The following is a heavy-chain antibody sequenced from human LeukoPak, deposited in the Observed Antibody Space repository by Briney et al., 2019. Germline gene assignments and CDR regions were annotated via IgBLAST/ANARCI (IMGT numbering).Heavy chain of an antibody. D-gene: IGHD5-12*01. V-gene: IGHV4-39*01. CDR1: GDPIKDTAFH. CDR3: SRVDYLNYYMDV. J-gene: IGHJ6*03. Sequence: SETLSLTCTVSGDPIKDTAFHWGWVRQPPGKEPQWIGSVYHSGNVYYNPSLKSRVTISVDMSKNQFYLQLRSVTAADTAVFYCSRVDYLNYYMDVWGNGTTVIVS. CDR2: VYHSGNV.